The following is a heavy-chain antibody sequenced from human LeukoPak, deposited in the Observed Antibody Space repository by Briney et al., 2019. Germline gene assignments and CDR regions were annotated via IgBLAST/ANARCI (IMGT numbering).Heavy chain of an antibody. CDR1: GFTFSRYA. CDR3: AREDHSNYNY. D-gene: IGHD4-11*01. CDR2: ISYDGSNK. J-gene: IGHJ4*02. Sequence: GGSLRLSCAASGFTFSRYAMHWVRQAPGKGLDWVAVISYDGSNKYYADSVKGRFTISRDNSKNTLYLQMNSLRAEDTAVYYCAREDHSNYNYWGQGTLVTVSS. V-gene: IGHV3-30*04.